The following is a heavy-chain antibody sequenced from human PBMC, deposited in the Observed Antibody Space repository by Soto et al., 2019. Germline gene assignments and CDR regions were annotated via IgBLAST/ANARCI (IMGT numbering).Heavy chain of an antibody. Sequence: TLSLTCTVSGGSISSGDYYWSWIRQPPGKGLEWIGYIYYSGSTYYNPSLKSRVTISVDTSKNQFSLKLSSVTAADTAVYYCARAIVVVPGSGWDYFDYWGQGTLVTVSS. CDR2: IYYSGST. J-gene: IGHJ4*02. V-gene: IGHV4-30-4*01. CDR3: ARAIVVVPGSGWDYFDY. D-gene: IGHD2-2*01. CDR1: GGSISSGDYY.